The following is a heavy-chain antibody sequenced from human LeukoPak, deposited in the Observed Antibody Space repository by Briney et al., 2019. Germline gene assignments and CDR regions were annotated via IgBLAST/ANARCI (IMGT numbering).Heavy chain of an antibody. V-gene: IGHV4-34*01. Sequence: SETLSLTCAVYGGSFSGYYWSWIRQPPGKGLEWIGEINHSGSTNYNPSLKSRVTISVDTSQNQFSLKVNSLTAADTAVYYCATNGYHCMDVWGKGTTVTVSS. D-gene: IGHD2-8*01. CDR3: ATNGYHCMDV. CDR2: INHSGST. J-gene: IGHJ6*03. CDR1: GGSFSGYY.